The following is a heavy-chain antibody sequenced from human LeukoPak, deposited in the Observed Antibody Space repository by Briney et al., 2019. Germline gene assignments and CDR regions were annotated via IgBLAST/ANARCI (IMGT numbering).Heavy chain of an antibody. CDR3: ARRYYYDSSAFDY. CDR1: GGSISSGGYS. D-gene: IGHD3-22*01. J-gene: IGHJ4*02. CDR2: IYHSGST. V-gene: IGHV4-30-2*02. Sequence: SETLSLTCAVSGGSISSGGYSWSWIRQPPGKGLEWIGHIYHSGSTYYNPSLKSRVTISVDTSKNQFSLKLSSVTAADTAVYYCARRYYYDSSAFDYWGQGTLVTVSS.